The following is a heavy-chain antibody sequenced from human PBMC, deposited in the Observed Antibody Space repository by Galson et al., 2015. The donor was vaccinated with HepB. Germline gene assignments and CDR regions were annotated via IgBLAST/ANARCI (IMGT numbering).Heavy chain of an antibody. CDR2: IGTAGDT. V-gene: IGHV3-13*01. J-gene: IGHJ6*03. D-gene: IGHD3-3*01. CDR3: ARGQYYDFWSYYYYMDV. Sequence: SLRLSCAASGFTFSSYDMHWVRQATGKGLEWVSAIGTAGDTYYPGSVKGRFTISRENAKNSLYLQMNSLRAGDTAVYYCARGQYYDFWSYYYYMDVWGKGTTVTVSS. CDR1: GFTFSSYD.